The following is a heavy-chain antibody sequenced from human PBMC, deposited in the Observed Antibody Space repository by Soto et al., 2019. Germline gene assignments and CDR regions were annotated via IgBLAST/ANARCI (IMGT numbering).Heavy chain of an antibody. J-gene: IGHJ5*02. CDR3: ARHGRYCSGGSCYSARWFDP. CDR2: IYPGDSDT. V-gene: IGHV5-51*01. D-gene: IGHD2-15*01. CDR1: GYSFTSYW. Sequence: RGESLKISCKGSGYSFTSYWIGWVRQMPGKGLEWMGIIYPGDSDTRYSPSFQGQVTISADKSISTAYLQWSSLKASDTAMYYCARHGRYCSGGSCYSARWFDPWGQGTLVTVSS.